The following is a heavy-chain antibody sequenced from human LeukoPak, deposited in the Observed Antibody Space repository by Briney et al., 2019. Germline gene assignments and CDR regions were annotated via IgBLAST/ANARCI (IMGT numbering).Heavy chain of an antibody. J-gene: IGHJ3*02. Sequence: ASVKVSCKASGGTFSSYAISWVRQAPGQGLERMGRIIPIFGTANYAQKFQGRVTITTDESTSTAHMELSSLRSEDTAVYYCARDLVATIVAPDAFDIWGQGTMVTVSS. CDR1: GGTFSSYA. CDR3: ARDLVATIVAPDAFDI. D-gene: IGHD5-12*01. CDR2: IIPIFGTA. V-gene: IGHV1-69*05.